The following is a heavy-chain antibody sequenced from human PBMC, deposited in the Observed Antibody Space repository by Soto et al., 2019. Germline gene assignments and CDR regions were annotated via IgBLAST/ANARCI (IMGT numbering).Heavy chain of an antibody. Sequence: ASVNVSCKSSGDAVSTFAISWVRQAPGQGLEWMGGIIPIFGTPDYAQHFPGRVTISADESTKTAYLELSSLRPEDTAVYYCARSPGITRTRASQYAMDVWGKGPTVTVSS. D-gene: IGHD1-20*01. J-gene: IGHJ6*04. V-gene: IGHV1-69*13. CDR1: GDAVSTFA. CDR2: IIPIFGTP. CDR3: ARSPGITRTRASQYAMDV.